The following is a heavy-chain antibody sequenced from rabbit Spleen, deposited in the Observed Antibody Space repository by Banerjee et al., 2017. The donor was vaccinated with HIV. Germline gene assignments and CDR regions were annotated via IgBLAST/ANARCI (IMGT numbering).Heavy chain of an antibody. V-gene: IGHV1S47*01. CDR1: GFDLSRYG. Sequence: QEQLVESGGGLVQPGGSLKLSCKASGFDLSRYGVSWVRQAPGKGLEWIGIIYTGDGRTYSANWVNGRFTISSHNAQNTLFLQLNSLTAADTATYCCVREVAAKFNLWGQGTLVTVS. CDR3: VREVAAKFNL. D-gene: IGHD4-1*01. CDR2: IYTGDGRT. J-gene: IGHJ4*01.